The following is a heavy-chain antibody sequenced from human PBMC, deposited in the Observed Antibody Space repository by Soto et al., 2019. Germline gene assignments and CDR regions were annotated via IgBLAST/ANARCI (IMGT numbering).Heavy chain of an antibody. CDR2: IWYDGSNK. Sequence: QVQLVESGGGVVQPGRSLRLSCAASGFTFSSYGMHWVRQAPGKGLEWVAVIWYDGSNKYYADSVKGRFTISRDNSKNTLYLQMNSLRAEDTAVYYCARPEGEMDGYNWGFDYWGQGTLVTVYS. D-gene: IGHD5-12*01. V-gene: IGHV3-33*01. J-gene: IGHJ4*02. CDR1: GFTFSSYG. CDR3: ARPEGEMDGYNWGFDY.